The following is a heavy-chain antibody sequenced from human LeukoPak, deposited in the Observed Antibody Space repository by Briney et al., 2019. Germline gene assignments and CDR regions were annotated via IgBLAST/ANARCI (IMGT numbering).Heavy chain of an antibody. V-gene: IGHV3-7*01. CDR1: GFTFSNYW. CDR3: ARVTSVERGYSYGYFDY. J-gene: IGHJ4*02. Sequence: GGSLTLSCAASGFTFSNYWMTWVRRAPGKGLEWVANIRRDGSETHYVDSVMGRFTISRDNAKNSLYLQMNSLRAEDTAVYYCARVTSVERGYSYGYFDYWGQGTLVTVSS. CDR2: IRRDGSET. D-gene: IGHD5-18*01.